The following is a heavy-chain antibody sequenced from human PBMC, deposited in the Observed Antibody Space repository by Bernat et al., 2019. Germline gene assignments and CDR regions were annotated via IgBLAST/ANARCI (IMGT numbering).Heavy chain of an antibody. V-gene: IGHV3-23*01. Sequence: EVQLLESGGGLVQPGGSLRLSCAASGFTFSSYAMSWVRQAPGKGLEWVSAISGSGGSTYYADSVKGRFTFSRDNAKNSLYLQMNSLRAEDTAVYYCARGTSTSAPYMDVWGKGTTVTVSS. CDR3: ARGTSTSAPYMDV. CDR2: ISGSGGST. J-gene: IGHJ6*03. CDR1: GFTFSSYA.